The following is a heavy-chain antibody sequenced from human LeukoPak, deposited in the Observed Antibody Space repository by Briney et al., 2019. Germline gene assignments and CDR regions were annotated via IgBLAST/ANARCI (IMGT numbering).Heavy chain of an antibody. CDR1: GFTFSSYG. CDR3: ARDQGYSSSWYFPTDYYYGMDV. Sequence: PGGSLRLSCAASGFTFSSYGMHWVRQAPGKGLEWVAVICYDGSNKYYADSVKGRFTISRDNSKNTLYLQMNSLRAEDTAVYYCARDQGYSSSWYFPTDYYYGMDVWGQGTTVTVSS. CDR2: ICYDGSNK. V-gene: IGHV3-33*01. D-gene: IGHD6-13*01. J-gene: IGHJ6*02.